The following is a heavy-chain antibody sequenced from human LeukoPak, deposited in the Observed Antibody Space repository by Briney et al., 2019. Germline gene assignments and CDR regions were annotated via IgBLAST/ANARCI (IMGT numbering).Heavy chain of an antibody. CDR2: INTDGSRT. J-gene: IGHJ4*02. CDR1: GFTFSSYW. CDR3: VRVPSGTWYLDY. V-gene: IGHV3-74*01. Sequence: PGRSLRLSCAASGFTFSSYWMHWVRQAPGKGRVWVSRINTDGSRTSYADSVKGRFTISRDNAKNTLYLQMNSLRAEDTAVYYCVRVPSGTWYLDYWGQGTLVTVSS. D-gene: IGHD3-10*01.